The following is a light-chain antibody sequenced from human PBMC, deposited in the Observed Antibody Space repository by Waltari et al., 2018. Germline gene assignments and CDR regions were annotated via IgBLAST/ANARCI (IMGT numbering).Light chain of an antibody. V-gene: IGLV3-1*01. CDR2: QDT. CDR3: QAWDSSTVV. CDR1: KLGDKY. J-gene: IGLJ2*01. Sequence: SYELTQPPPVSVSPGQTASITSSGDKLGDKYVCWYQQKPGQSPVLVIYQDTKRPSGIPERFSGSNSGNTATLTISGTQAMDEADYYCQAWDSSTVVFGGGTKLTVL.